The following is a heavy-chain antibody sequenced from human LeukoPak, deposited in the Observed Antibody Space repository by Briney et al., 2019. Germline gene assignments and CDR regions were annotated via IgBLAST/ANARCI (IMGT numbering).Heavy chain of an antibody. Sequence: GASVKVSCKASGYTFTSYGVSWVRQAPRQGFEWMGWISANNGNTHYAQKFQGRVTLTTDTSTSAAYMELRSLRSDDTAVYYCARKGTGYPSDYWGQGTLVTVSS. CDR3: ARKGTGYPSDY. J-gene: IGHJ4*02. D-gene: IGHD3/OR15-3a*01. V-gene: IGHV1-18*04. CDR1: GYTFTSYG. CDR2: ISANNGNT.